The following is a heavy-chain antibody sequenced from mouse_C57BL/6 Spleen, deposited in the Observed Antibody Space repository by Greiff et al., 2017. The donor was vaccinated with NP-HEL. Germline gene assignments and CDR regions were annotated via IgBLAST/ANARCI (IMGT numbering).Heavy chain of an antibody. D-gene: IGHD1-1*01. V-gene: IGHV1-59*01. Sequence: QVQLQQPGAELVRPGTSVKLSCKASGYTFTSYWMHWVKQRPGQGLEWIGVIDPSDSYTNYNQKFKGKATLTVDTSSSTAYMQLSSLTSEDSAVYYCARGGYYGSSPYWYFDVWGTGTTVTVSS. CDR2: IDPSDSYT. CDR1: GYTFTSYW. CDR3: ARGGYYGSSPYWYFDV. J-gene: IGHJ1*03.